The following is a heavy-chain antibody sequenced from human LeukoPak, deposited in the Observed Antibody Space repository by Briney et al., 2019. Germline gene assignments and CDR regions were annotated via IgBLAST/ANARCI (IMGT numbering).Heavy chain of an antibody. J-gene: IGHJ4*02. V-gene: IGHV3-11*04. CDR1: GFTFSDYY. CDR2: ISSSGSTI. Sequence: GGSLRLSCAASGFTFSDYYMSWIRQAPGKGLEWVSYISSSGSTIYYADSVKGRFTISRDNAKNSLYLQMNSLRAEDTAVYYCARGKYYYDSTGYYPGGDYWGQGTLVTVSP. CDR3: ARGKYYYDSTGYYPGGDY. D-gene: IGHD3-22*01.